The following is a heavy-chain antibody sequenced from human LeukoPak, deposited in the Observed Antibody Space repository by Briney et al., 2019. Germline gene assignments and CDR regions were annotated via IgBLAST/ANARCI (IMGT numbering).Heavy chain of an antibody. J-gene: IGHJ4*02. V-gene: IGHV1-46*01. D-gene: IGHD3-22*01. CDR1: GYTFTSYY. CDR2: INPSGGST. Sequence: GASVKVSCKASGYTFTSYYMRWVRQAPGQGLEWMGIINPSGGSTSYAQKFQGRVTMTRDMSTSTVYMELSSLRSEDTAVYYCARETSYYYDSSGYYDDYWGQGTLVTVSS. CDR3: ARETSYYYDSSGYYDDY.